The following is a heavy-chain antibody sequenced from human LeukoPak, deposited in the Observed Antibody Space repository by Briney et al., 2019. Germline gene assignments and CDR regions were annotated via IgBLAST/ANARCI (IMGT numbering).Heavy chain of an antibody. Sequence: GGSLRLSCAASGFTFSSYGMSWVRQAPGKGLEWGSAISGSGGSTYYADSGKGRFTISRDNSKTTLYLQMKSLRAEDTAVYYCAREYNTATAFDIWGQGTMVTVSS. D-gene: IGHD5-18*01. J-gene: IGHJ3*02. CDR1: GFTFSSYG. V-gene: IGHV3-23*01. CDR3: AREYNTATAFDI. CDR2: ISGSGGST.